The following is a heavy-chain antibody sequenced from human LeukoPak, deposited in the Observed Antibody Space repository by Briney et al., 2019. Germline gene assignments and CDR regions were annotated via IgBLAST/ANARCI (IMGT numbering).Heavy chain of an antibody. CDR1: GFSFTTFW. V-gene: IGHV3-7*01. CDR3: VKPYYFSTGSLS. D-gene: IGHD3-10*01. CDR2: IEQDGSEK. Sequence: GGSLRLSCAASGFSFTTFWMSWVRQAPGKGLEWVATIEQDGSEKYYMDSVKGRFIISRDNAKNSLHLQMNSLRAEDTALYYCVKPYYFSTGSLSWGQGTLVTVSS. J-gene: IGHJ4*02.